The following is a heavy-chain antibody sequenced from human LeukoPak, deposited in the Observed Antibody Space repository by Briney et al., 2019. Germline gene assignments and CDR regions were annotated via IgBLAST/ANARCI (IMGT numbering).Heavy chain of an antibody. J-gene: IGHJ4*02. Sequence: GGSLRLSCAASGFTFSSYSMNWVRQAPGKGLVWVSSISSSSSYIYYADSVKGRFTISRDNAKNSLYLQMNSLRAEDTAVYYCARDLGYGWIDYWGQGTLVTVSS. CDR1: GFTFSSYS. V-gene: IGHV3-21*01. D-gene: IGHD4-17*01. CDR2: ISSSSSYI. CDR3: ARDLGYGWIDY.